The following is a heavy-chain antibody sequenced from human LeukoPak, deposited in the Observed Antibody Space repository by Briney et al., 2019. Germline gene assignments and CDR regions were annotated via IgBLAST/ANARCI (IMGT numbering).Heavy chain of an antibody. Sequence: GGSLRLSCAASGFIVSSNYMSWVRQAPGKGLEWVSIIYTDGGTYYGDSVKGRFTISRDNSKNTLYLQMNSLRAEDTAVYYCARILLWFGELLGVKAFDIWGQGTMVTVSS. V-gene: IGHV3-66*02. J-gene: IGHJ3*02. CDR1: GFIVSSNY. CDR3: ARILLWFGELLGVKAFDI. D-gene: IGHD3-10*01. CDR2: IYTDGGT.